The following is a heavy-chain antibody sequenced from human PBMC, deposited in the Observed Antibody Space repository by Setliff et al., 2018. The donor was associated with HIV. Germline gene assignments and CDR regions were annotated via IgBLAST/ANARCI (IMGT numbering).Heavy chain of an antibody. CDR2: IYHSGGT. D-gene: IGHD2-8*02. Sequence: KPSETLSLTCAVSGGSISSSNWWSWVRQPPGKGLEWIGEIYHSGGTNYNPSLKSRVTISLDKSKNHFSLELRSVTAADTAVYYCARAGDCTEASCPKARFDPWGPGILVTAPQ. CDR1: GGSISSSNW. J-gene: IGHJ5*02. V-gene: IGHV4-4*02. CDR3: ARAGDCTEASCPKARFDP.